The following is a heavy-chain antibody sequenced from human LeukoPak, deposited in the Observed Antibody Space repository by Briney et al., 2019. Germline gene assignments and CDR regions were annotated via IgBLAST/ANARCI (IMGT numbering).Heavy chain of an antibody. CDR1: GDSFTSYW. V-gene: IGHV5-51*01. CDR3: ARRYKYYYDSNGYYPFGY. CDR2: IYPGDSDT. J-gene: IGHJ4*02. Sequence: GESLKISCKRSGDSFTSYWIGWVRQMPGKGLEWMGIIYPGDSDTRYSPSFQGQVTISADKSISTAYLQWSSLKASDTAMYYCARRYKYYYDSNGYYPFGYWGQRTLVTVSS. D-gene: IGHD3-22*01.